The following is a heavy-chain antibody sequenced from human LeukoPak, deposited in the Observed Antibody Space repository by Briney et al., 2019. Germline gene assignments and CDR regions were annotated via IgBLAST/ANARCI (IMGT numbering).Heavy chain of an antibody. CDR2: IKQDGSEK. Sequence: PGGSLSLSCAASGFTFSNYAMHWVRMAPGKGLEWVANIKQDGSEKYYVDSVNGRFTVSSGNAKNSLYLQMNRLSADDTAVYYCASNVLLCFGELFPYNWFDPGGQGTLVTVSP. J-gene: IGHJ5*02. CDR3: ASNVLLCFGELFPYNWFDP. V-gene: IGHV3-7*02. CDR1: GFTFSNYA. D-gene: IGHD3-10*01.